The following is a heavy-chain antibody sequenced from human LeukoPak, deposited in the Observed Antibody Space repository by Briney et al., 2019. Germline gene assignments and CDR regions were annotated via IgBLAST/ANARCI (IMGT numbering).Heavy chain of an antibody. CDR3: ARDLGSSTSWQEVYYYYYMDV. CDR1: GFTFSSYA. J-gene: IGHJ6*03. V-gene: IGHV3-23*01. Sequence: GGSLRLSCAASGFTFSSYAMSWVRQAPGKGLEWVSAISGSGGSTYYADSVKGRFTISRDNAKNSLYLQMNSLRAEDTAVYYCARDLGSSTSWQEVYYYYYMDVWGKGTTVTVSS. CDR2: ISGSGGST. D-gene: IGHD2-2*01.